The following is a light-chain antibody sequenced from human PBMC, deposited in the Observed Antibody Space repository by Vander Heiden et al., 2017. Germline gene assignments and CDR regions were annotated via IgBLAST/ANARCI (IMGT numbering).Light chain of an antibody. CDR2: GAS. V-gene: IGKV3-15*01. CDR3: QQYNNSPRT. Sequence: IVMSPSPATLSVSPGERATLTCRASQSVSSNLAWYQQKPGKAPRLLIYGASTRATGIPARFSGSGSGTEFTLTISSLQSEDFAVYYCQQYNNSPRTFGQGTKVEIK. J-gene: IGKJ1*01. CDR1: QSVSSN.